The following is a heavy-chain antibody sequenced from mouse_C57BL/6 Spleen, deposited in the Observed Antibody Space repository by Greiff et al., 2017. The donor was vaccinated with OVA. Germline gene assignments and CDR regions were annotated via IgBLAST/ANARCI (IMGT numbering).Heavy chain of an antibody. D-gene: IGHD2-1*01. J-gene: IGHJ4*01. CDR1: GYAFSSSW. V-gene: IGHV1-82*01. CDR2: IYPGDGDT. Sequence: QVQLQQSGPELVKPGASVKISCKASGYAFSSSWMNWVKQRPGKGLEWIGRIYPGDGDTNSNGKFKGKATLTADKSSSTAYMQLSSLTSEDSAVYFCARGVYYGAMDYWGQGTSVTVSS. CDR3: ARGVYYGAMDY.